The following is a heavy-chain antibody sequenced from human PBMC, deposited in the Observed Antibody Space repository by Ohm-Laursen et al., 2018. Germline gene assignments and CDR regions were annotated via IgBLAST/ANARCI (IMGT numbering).Heavy chain of an antibody. CDR2: INHSGST. CDR3: ARGGKSGNYYYYYGMDV. Sequence: SETLSLTCAVYGGSFSGYYWSWIRQPPGKGLEWIGEINHSGSTNYNPSLKSRVTISVDTSKNQFSLKLSSVTAADTAVYYCARGGKSGNYYYYYGMDVWGQGTTVTVSS. CDR1: GGSFSGYY. D-gene: IGHD1-1*01. V-gene: IGHV4-34*01. J-gene: IGHJ6*02.